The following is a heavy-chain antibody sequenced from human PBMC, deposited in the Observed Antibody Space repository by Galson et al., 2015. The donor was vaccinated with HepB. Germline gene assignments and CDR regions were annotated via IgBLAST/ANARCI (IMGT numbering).Heavy chain of an antibody. V-gene: IGHV4-31*03. J-gene: IGHJ4*02. CDR1: GGSISSGGYY. CDR3: ARVGRGGAKTTVVTLVDY. CDR2: IYYSGST. D-gene: IGHD4-23*01. Sequence: TLSLTCTVSGGSISSGGYYWSWIRQHPGKGLEWIGNIYYSGSTYYNPSLKSRVTISVDTSKNQFSLKLSSVTAADTAVYYCARVGRGGAKTTVVTLVDYWAREPWSPSPQ.